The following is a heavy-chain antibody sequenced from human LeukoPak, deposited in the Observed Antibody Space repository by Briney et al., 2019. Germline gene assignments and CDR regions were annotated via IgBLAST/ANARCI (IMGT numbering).Heavy chain of an antibody. Sequence: GGSLRLSCAVSGFTFSNYAMSWVRQAPGKGLEWVSGIRDSGSGTYYADSVKGRFTISRDDSKSTLYLQMNSLRVEDTAVYYCAKARGDRSSYGMDVWGQGTTVTVSS. V-gene: IGHV3-23*01. J-gene: IGHJ6*02. CDR1: GFTFSNYA. CDR2: IRDSGSGT. D-gene: IGHD2-21*01. CDR3: AKARGDRSSYGMDV.